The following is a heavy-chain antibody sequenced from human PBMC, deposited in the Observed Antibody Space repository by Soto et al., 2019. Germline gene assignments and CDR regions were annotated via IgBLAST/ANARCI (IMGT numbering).Heavy chain of an antibody. J-gene: IGHJ6*02. Sequence: QVQLVESGGGVVQPGRSLRLSCAASGFTFSSYGMHWVRQAPGKGLEWVAVISYDGSNKYYADSVKGRFTISRDNSKNTLYLQMNSLRAEDTAVYYCAKDHSTHNYYDSPYYYYYGMDVWGQGTTVTVSS. D-gene: IGHD3-22*01. CDR3: AKDHSTHNYYDSPYYYYYGMDV. CDR2: ISYDGSNK. CDR1: GFTFSSYG. V-gene: IGHV3-30*18.